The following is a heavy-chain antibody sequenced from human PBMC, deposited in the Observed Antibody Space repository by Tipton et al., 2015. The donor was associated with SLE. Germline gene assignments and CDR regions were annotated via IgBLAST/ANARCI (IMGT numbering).Heavy chain of an antibody. CDR2: ISYTGKT. Sequence: TLSLTCTVSGGSINSSSFHWGWIRLPPGKGLEWVASISYTGKTYYNPSLKNRVTISVDTSKHQFSLRMTSVAAADTGFYYCVRQITNPYYYGRDVWGQGTTVTVSS. CDR1: GGSINSSSFH. J-gene: IGHJ6*02. V-gene: IGHV4-39*01. D-gene: IGHD3-10*01. CDR3: VRQITNPYYYGRDV.